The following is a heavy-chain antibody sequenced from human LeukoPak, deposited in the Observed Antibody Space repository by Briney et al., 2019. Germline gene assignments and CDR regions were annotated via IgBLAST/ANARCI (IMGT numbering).Heavy chain of an antibody. CDR2: MSGSGDIT. D-gene: IGHD1-26*01. V-gene: IGHV3-23*01. CDR1: GFTFSIYA. J-gene: IGHJ3*02. CDR3: SKGPWDLPHAFDI. Sequence: GGSLRLSCAASGFTFSIYAMGWVRQAPGGGLECVSTMSGSGDITRYADSVKGRFVVSRDNSKNTLYLQMNSLRAEDTAIYYCSKGPWDLPHAFDIWGLGTMVTVSS.